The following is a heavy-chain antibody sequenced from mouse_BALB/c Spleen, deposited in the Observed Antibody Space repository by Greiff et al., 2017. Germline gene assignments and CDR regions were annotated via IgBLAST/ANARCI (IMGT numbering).Heavy chain of an antibody. CDR2: IYPGDGDT. Sequence: VQLQQSGAELARPGASVKLSCKASGYTFTSYWMQWVKQRPGQGLEWIGAIYPGDGDTRYTQKFKGKATLTADKSSSTAYMQLSSLASEDSAVYYCARERAFAYWGQGTLVTVSA. J-gene: IGHJ3*01. D-gene: IGHD3-3*01. CDR3: ARERAFAY. CDR1: GYTFTSYW. V-gene: IGHV1-87*01.